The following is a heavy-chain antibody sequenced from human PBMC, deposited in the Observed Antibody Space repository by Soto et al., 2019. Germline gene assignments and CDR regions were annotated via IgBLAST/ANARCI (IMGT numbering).Heavy chain of an antibody. CDR2: ISSSSGYI. J-gene: IGHJ4*02. CDR3: SRAQGSVVAATIVDY. V-gene: IGHV3-21*01. Sequence: PGGSLRLSCAASGFTFSSYSMNWVRQAPGKGLEWVSSISSSSGYIYYADSVKGRFTISRDTAKNSLYLQMNSLRAEDTAVYYCSRAQGSVVAATIVDYWGQGTLVTVSS. CDR1: GFTFSSYS. D-gene: IGHD2-15*01.